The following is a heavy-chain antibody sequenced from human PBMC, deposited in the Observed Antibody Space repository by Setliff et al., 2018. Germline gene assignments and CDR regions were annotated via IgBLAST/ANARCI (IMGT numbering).Heavy chain of an antibody. J-gene: IGHJ4*02. D-gene: IGHD3-9*01. CDR1: GGSINSGVYY. Sequence: SETLSLTCTVSGGSINSGVYYWGWIRQPPGKGLEWIGRIYHGGDTYYNASLKSRLTISVDTSKNQFSLKLRSVTAADTAVYYCARAPRYFDPTGSYFDYWGQGTLVTVSS. CDR3: ARAPRYFDPTGSYFDY. V-gene: IGHV4-39*07. CDR2: IYHGGDT.